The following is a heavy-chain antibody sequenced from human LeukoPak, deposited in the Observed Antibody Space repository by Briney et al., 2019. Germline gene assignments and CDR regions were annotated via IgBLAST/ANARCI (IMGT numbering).Heavy chain of an antibody. Sequence: GRSLRLSCAASGFTFSSYVMHWVRQAPGKGLEWVAVISYDGSNKYYADSVKGRFTISRDNAKNSLNLQMNSLRAADTAVYYCVGKLTGTTYFHYWGQGTLVTVSS. V-gene: IGHV3-30-3*01. CDR1: GFTFSSYV. J-gene: IGHJ4*02. D-gene: IGHD1-1*01. CDR2: ISYDGSNK. CDR3: VGKLTGTTYFHY.